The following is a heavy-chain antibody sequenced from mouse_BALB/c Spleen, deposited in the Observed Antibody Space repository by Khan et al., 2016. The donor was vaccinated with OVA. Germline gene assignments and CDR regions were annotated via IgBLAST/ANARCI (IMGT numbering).Heavy chain of an antibody. Sequence: QIPLVQSGPELKKPGETVKISCKASGYTFTNYGMNWVKQAPGKGLKWMGWINTYTGEPTYADDFKGRFAFSLETSASTAYLQINNLKDEDTARXFCASGVYWYFDVWGAGTTVTVSS. CDR2: INTYTGEP. V-gene: IGHV9-3-1*01. CDR3: ASGVYWYFDV. CDR1: GYTFTNYG. J-gene: IGHJ1*01.